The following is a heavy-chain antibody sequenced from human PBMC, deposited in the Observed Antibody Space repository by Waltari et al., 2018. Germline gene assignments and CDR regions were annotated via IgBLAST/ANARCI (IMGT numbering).Heavy chain of an antibody. CDR1: GYTFTGYY. CDR2: INPNSGGT. Sequence: QVQLVQSGAEVKKPGASVKVSCKASGYTFTGYYMHWVRQAPGQGLEWMGRINPNSGGTNYGQKFQGRVTITTDESTSTAYMELSSLRSEDTAVYYCARVEQIAAAGTFWFDPWGQGTLVTVSS. CDR3: ARVEQIAAAGTFWFDP. J-gene: IGHJ5*02. V-gene: IGHV1-2*06. D-gene: IGHD6-13*01.